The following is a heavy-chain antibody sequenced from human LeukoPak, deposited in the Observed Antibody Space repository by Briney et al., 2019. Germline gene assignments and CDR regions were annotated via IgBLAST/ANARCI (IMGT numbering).Heavy chain of an antibody. Sequence: SETLSLTCAVYGGSFSGYYWSWIRQPPGKGLEWIGEINHSGSTNYNPSLKSRVTISVDTSKNQFSLKLSSVTAADTAMYYCARVVTDWAIHNWGQGTLVTVSS. J-gene: IGHJ4*02. CDR1: GGSFSGYY. V-gene: IGHV4-34*01. CDR2: INHSGST. D-gene: IGHD3-9*01. CDR3: ARVVTDWAIHN.